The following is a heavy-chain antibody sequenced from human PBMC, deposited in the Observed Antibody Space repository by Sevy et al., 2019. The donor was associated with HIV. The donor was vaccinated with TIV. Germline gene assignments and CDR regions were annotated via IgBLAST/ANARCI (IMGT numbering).Heavy chain of an antibody. Sequence: GGSLRLSCAASGFTFSNYAMHWVRQAPGKGLEWVAVVSYDGSNKYYADSVKGRFTISRDNSKDMVYLQMNSLRVEDTAVYYCARGIFGVEGGAFDIWGPGTMVTVSS. CDR2: VSYDGSNK. V-gene: IGHV3-30-3*01. CDR1: GFTFSNYA. D-gene: IGHD3-3*01. J-gene: IGHJ3*02. CDR3: ARGIFGVEGGAFDI.